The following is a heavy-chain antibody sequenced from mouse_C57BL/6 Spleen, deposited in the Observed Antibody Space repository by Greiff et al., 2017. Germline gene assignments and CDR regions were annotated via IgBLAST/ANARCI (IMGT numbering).Heavy chain of an antibody. CDR3: ARKGGDGFDY. CDR1: GYSITSGYY. CDR2: ISYDGSN. J-gene: IGHJ2*01. V-gene: IGHV3-6*01. Sequence: EVQLVESGPGLVKPSQSLSLTCSVTGYSITSGYYWNWIRQFPGNKLEWMGYISYDGSNNYNPSLKNRISITRDTSKNQFFLKLNSVTTEDTATYYCARKGGDGFDYWGQGTTLTVSS. D-gene: IGHD3-3*01.